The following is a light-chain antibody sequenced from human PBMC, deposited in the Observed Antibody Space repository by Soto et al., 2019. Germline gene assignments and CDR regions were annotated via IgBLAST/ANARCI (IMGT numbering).Light chain of an antibody. CDR2: DVS. V-gene: IGLV2-14*03. Sequence: LTQPASVSGSPGQSITISCTGTSSDVGGYNYVSWYQQHPGTAPKLLIFDVSNRPSGVPNRFSGSKSGNTASLTISGLQTEDEADYYCSSYTSASTYVFGTGTKVTVL. CDR1: SSDVGGYNY. J-gene: IGLJ1*01. CDR3: SSYTSASTYV.